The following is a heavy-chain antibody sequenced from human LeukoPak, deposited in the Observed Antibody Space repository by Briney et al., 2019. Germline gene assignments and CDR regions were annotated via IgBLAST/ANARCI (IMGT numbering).Heavy chain of an antibody. CDR1: GFNFKGYS. J-gene: IGHJ3*02. Sequence: GGSLRLSCAASGFNFKGYSMNWLRQAPGKGLEWLAFVGTSSTFIYYADSVKGRFTISRDNAKNSLYLQMNGLRAEDTAVYYCARRRPYSDNSGHAFDIWGQGTMVTVSS. CDR2: VGTSSTFI. D-gene: IGHD3-22*01. CDR3: ARRRPYSDNSGHAFDI. V-gene: IGHV3-21*04.